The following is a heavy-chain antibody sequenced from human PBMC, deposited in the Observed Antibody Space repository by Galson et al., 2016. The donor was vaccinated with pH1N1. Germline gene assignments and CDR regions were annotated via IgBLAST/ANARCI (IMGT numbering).Heavy chain of an antibody. CDR2: ISYNGHDE. CDR1: GFNFDTFA. CDR3: AREDWSYGDTYYNGMDV. J-gene: IGHJ6*02. V-gene: IGHV3-30-3*01. Sequence: SLRLSCAASGFNFDTFAMHWVRRTPGKGLEWVAFISYNGHDESYADSLKGRFTVSRDNSKNRLYLHMNSLRTEDTGLYYCAREDWSYGDTYYNGMDVWGQGTTVTVSS. D-gene: IGHD4-17*01.